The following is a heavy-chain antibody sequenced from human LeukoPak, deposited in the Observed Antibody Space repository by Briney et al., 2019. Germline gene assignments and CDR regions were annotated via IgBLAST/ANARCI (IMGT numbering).Heavy chain of an antibody. V-gene: IGHV6-1*01. D-gene: IGHD2-8*01. CDR2: TYFRSKWYY. CDR1: LDTASSTSAS. CDR3: ARQGPVWPFDY. J-gene: IGHJ4*02. Sequence: SQTLSLTCALSLDTASSTSASWNSTRQSASRGLECLVRTYFRSKWYYDYSVSVKRRITINPDTSENQFSLQLNSVTPEDTAVYFCARQGPVWPFDYWGQGTLVTVSS.